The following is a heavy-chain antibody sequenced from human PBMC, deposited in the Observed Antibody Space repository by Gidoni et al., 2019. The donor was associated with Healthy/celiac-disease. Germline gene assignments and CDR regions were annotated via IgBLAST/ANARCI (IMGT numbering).Heavy chain of an antibody. CDR3: ARGEDTAMAMSSLDY. V-gene: IGHV4-59*01. D-gene: IGHD5-18*01. J-gene: IGHJ4*02. Sequence: QVQLQESGPGLVKPSETLSLTCTVSGGSISSYYWSWIRQPPGKGLEWIGYIYYSGSTNYNPSLKSRVTISVDTSKNQFSLKLSSVTAADTAVYYCARGEDTAMAMSSLDYWGQGTLVTVSS. CDR1: GGSISSYY. CDR2: IYYSGST.